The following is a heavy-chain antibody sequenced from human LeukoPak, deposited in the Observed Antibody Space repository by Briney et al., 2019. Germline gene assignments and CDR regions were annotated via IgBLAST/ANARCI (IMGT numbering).Heavy chain of an antibody. V-gene: IGHV1-2*02. Sequence: PGGSLRLSCAASGYTFTGYYMHWVRQAPGQGLEWMGWINPNSGGTNYAQKFQGRVTTTRDTSISTAYMELSRLRSDDTAVYYCARGLYDFWSGHWSSLVYWGQGTLVTVSS. J-gene: IGHJ4*02. D-gene: IGHD3-3*01. CDR1: GYTFTGYY. CDR3: ARGLYDFWSGHWSSLVY. CDR2: INPNSGGT.